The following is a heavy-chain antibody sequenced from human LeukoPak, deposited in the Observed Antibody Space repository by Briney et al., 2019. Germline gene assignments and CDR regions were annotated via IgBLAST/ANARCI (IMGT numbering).Heavy chain of an antibody. J-gene: IGHJ4*02. D-gene: IGHD1-1*01. CDR2: ISYDGSNK. CDR3: AKERTAY. Sequence: GGSLRLSCAASGFTFSSYGMHWVRQAPGKGLEWVAVISYDGSNKNYADSVKGRLTISRDNSKNTLYLQMNSLRAEDTAVYYCAKERTAYWGQGTLVTVSS. V-gene: IGHV3-30*18. CDR1: GFTFSSYG.